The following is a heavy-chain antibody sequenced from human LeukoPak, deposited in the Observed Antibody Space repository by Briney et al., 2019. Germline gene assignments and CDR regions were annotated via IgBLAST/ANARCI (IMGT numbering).Heavy chain of an antibody. CDR3: ARDRSNLNAFDI. CDR1: GCTFTSYG. D-gene: IGHD4-11*01. J-gene: IGHJ3*02. V-gene: IGHV1-18*01. Sequence: GASVKVSCKASGCTFTSYGISWVRQAPGQGLEWMGRISAYNGNTNYAQKLQGRVTMTTDTSTSTAYMELRSLRSDDTAVYYCARDRSNLNAFDIWGQGTMVTVSS. CDR2: ISAYNGNT.